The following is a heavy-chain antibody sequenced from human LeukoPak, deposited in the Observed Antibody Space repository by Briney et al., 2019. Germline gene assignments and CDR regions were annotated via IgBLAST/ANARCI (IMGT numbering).Heavy chain of an antibody. Sequence: SETLSLTCTVSGGSISSYYWSWIRQPSGKGLEWIGYAYYSGTTNYNPSLKSRVTISVDTSKNQFSLKLSSVTAADTAVYYCARGSADYGMIVVVTFDYWGQGTLVTVSS. CDR1: GGSISSYY. CDR3: ARGSADYGMIVVVTFDY. CDR2: AYYSGTT. V-gene: IGHV4-59*08. D-gene: IGHD3-22*01. J-gene: IGHJ4*02.